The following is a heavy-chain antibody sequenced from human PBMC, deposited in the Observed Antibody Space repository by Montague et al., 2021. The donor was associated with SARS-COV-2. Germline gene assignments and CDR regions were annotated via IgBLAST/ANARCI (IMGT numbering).Heavy chain of an antibody. D-gene: IGHD6-13*01. CDR2: INHTGST. CDR3: ARQSWGGYDWKQQLIPINYYYYYMDV. J-gene: IGHJ6*03. CDR1: GDSFSTYS. V-gene: IGHV4-34*01. Sequence: SETLSLTCSVYGDSFSTYSWIWVRQPPGEGLEWIDEINHTGSTSYNPSLKRRVTMSIDSSNNQVSLKLSSMTAADTAVYYCARQSWGGYDWKQQLIPINYYYYYMDVWGKGTTVTVSS.